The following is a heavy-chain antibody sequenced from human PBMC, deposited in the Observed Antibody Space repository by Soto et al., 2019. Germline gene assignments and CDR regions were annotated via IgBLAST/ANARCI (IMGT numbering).Heavy chain of an antibody. CDR3: ARQGDYGSGPGENWSDR. CDR2: IYPGDSDT. J-gene: IGHJ5*02. D-gene: IGHD3-10*01. CDR1: GYSFTSYW. Sequence: ESLTVSCKGSGYSFTSYWIGWVRQLPGKGLEWMGIIYPGDSDTRYSPSFQGQVTISADRSISTACLQRGSLMATDTAKNYCARQGDYGSGPGENWSDRGSQGTLV. V-gene: IGHV5-51*01.